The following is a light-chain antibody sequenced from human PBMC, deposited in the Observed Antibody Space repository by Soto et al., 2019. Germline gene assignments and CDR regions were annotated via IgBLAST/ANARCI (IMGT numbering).Light chain of an antibody. CDR2: EVT. J-gene: IGLJ1*01. CDR1: GSDVGDSSH. CDR3: SSYTGSSTQV. Sequence: QSALTQPRSVSGSPGQSVTISCTATGSDVGDSSHVSWYQLHPGKAPKLMIYEVTDRPSGVSNRFSGSKSGNTASLTISGLQAEDEADYYCSSYTGSSTQVFGTGTKLTVL. V-gene: IGLV2-14*01.